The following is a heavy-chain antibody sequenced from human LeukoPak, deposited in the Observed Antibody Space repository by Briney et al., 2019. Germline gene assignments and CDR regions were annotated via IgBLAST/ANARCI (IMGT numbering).Heavy chain of an antibody. Sequence: GASVKVSCKASGYTFTGYYMHWVRQAPGQVLEWMGWINPNSGGTNYAQKFQGRVTMTRDKSISTAYMELSRLRSDDTAVYYCARSFWSGSIPMDVWGKGTTVTVSS. V-gene: IGHV1-2*02. J-gene: IGHJ6*03. CDR3: ARSFWSGSIPMDV. CDR2: INPNSGGT. CDR1: GYTFTGYY. D-gene: IGHD3-3*01.